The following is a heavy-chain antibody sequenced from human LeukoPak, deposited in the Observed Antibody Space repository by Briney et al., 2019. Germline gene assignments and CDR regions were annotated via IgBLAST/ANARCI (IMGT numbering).Heavy chain of an antibody. Sequence: ASVKVSFKASVGTFSSYAISWVRQAPGQGLEWMGGIIPIFGTANYAQKFQGRVTITTDESTSTAYMELSSLRSEDTAVYYCARAYYPAYYYDSSGYYYAFDYWGQGTLVTVSS. CDR2: IIPIFGTA. J-gene: IGHJ4*02. V-gene: IGHV1-69*05. D-gene: IGHD3-22*01. CDR1: VGTFSSYA. CDR3: ARAYYPAYYYDSSGYYYAFDY.